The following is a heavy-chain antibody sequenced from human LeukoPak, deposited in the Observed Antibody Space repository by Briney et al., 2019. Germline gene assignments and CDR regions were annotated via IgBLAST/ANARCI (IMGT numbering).Heavy chain of an antibody. Sequence: PGGSLRPFCAASGFTFSNYAMSWVRQTPGKGLEWVSGISGSGGTTDYADSVKGRFTISRDNSKNTLYLQMNSLRAEDTAVYYCAKLTLGYCSGGRCFFDYWGQGTLVTVSS. V-gene: IGHV3-23*01. CDR2: ISGSGGTT. J-gene: IGHJ4*02. CDR3: AKLTLGYCSGGRCFFDY. D-gene: IGHD2-15*01. CDR1: GFTFSNYA.